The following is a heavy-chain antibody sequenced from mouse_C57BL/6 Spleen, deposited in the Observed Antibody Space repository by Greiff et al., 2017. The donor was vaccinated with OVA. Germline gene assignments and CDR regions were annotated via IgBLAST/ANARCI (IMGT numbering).Heavy chain of an antibody. D-gene: IGHD1-1*01. CDR2: IYPGNSDT. Sequence: VQLQQSGTVLARPGASVKMSCKTSGYTFTSYWMHWVKQRPGQGLEWIGAIYPGNSDTSYNQKFKGKAKLTAVTSASTAYMELSSLTNEDSAVYYCTRSYYGGSSAWFAYWGQGTLVTVSA. V-gene: IGHV1-5*01. J-gene: IGHJ3*01. CDR1: GYTFTSYW. CDR3: TRSYYGGSSAWFAY.